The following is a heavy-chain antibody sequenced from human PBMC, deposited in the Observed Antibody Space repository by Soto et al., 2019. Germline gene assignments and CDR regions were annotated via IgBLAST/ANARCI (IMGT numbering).Heavy chain of an antibody. CDR2: IYHSGST. Sequence: SETLSLTCAVSGGSISSGGYSWSWIRQPPGKGLEWIGYIYHSGSTYYNPSLKSRVTISVDRSKNQFSLKLSSVTAADTAVYYCARGGYYDSSALAPWGQGTLVTVSS. CDR1: GGSISSGGYS. J-gene: IGHJ5*02. D-gene: IGHD3-22*01. V-gene: IGHV4-30-2*01. CDR3: ARGGYYDSSALAP.